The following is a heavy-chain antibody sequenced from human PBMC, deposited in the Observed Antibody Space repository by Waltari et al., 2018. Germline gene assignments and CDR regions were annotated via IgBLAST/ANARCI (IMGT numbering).Heavy chain of an antibody. CDR1: GGTFSSYA. V-gene: IGHV1-69*14. CDR3: ASRVGATQNDAFDI. Sequence: QVQLVQSGAEVKKPGSSVKVSCKASGGTFSSYAISWVRQAPGQGLEWMGGIIPIFGTANYAQKFQGRVTITADKSTSTAYMELSSLRSEDTAVYYCASRVGATQNDAFDIWGQGTMVTVSS. D-gene: IGHD1-26*01. CDR2: IIPIFGTA. J-gene: IGHJ3*02.